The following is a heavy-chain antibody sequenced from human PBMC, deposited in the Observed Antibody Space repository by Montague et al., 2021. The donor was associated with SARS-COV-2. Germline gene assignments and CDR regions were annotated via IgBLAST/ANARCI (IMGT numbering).Heavy chain of an antibody. CDR1: GGSFSDNY. V-gene: IGHV4-34*01. Sequence: SETLSLTCAVYGGSFSDNYWSWIRKPPGKGLEWIGEINHRGTSNYNPSLKSRVSISVDTSKNQFSLYLGSATAADTAVYYCARGRQHFNMIVVVMTGGEYYFDYWGQGTLVTVSS. J-gene: IGHJ4*02. CDR3: ARGRQHFNMIVVVMTGGEYYFDY. D-gene: IGHD3-22*01. CDR2: INHRGTS.